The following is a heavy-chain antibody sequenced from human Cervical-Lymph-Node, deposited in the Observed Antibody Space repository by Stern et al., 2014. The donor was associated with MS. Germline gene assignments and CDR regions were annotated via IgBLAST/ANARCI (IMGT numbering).Heavy chain of an antibody. CDR1: GFRFTEYY. Sequence: QVQLVQSGAEVKKPGASVKVSCGTSGFRFTEYYIHWVRQAPGQGLEWMGCINPKNGDTHSAQKFQGRFTMTRDTTISTGYMELNSLKSDDTAMYYCGRGIKTFDPWGQGTLVTVSS. D-gene: IGHD5-24*01. CDR3: GRGIKTFDP. V-gene: IGHV1-2*02. J-gene: IGHJ5*02. CDR2: INPKNGDT.